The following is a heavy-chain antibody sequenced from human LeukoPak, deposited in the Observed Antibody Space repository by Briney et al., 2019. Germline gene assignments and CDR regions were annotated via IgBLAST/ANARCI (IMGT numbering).Heavy chain of an antibody. CDR2: ISAYNGNT. J-gene: IGHJ5*02. CDR1: GYTFTSYG. D-gene: IGHD2-2*01. CDR3: ARDVVVVPAAIPNWFDP. Sequence: ASVKVSCKASGYTFTSYGISWVRQAPGRGLEWMGWISAYNGNTNYAQKLQGRVTMTTDTSTSTAYMELRSLRSDDTAVYYCARDVVVVPAAIPNWFDPWGQGTLVTVSS. V-gene: IGHV1-18*01.